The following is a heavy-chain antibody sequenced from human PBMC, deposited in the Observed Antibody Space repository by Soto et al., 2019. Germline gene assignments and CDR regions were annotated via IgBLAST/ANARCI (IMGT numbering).Heavy chain of an antibody. D-gene: IGHD3-9*01. J-gene: IGHJ6*02. Sequence: GGSLRLSCAASGFTFSSYAMHWVRQAPGKGLEWVAVISYDGSNKYYADSVKGRFTISRDNSKNTLYLQMNSLRAEDTAVYYCARDLGYFDWLSAGMDVWGQGTTVTVSS. CDR3: ARDLGYFDWLSAGMDV. CDR1: GFTFSSYA. CDR2: ISYDGSNK. V-gene: IGHV3-30-3*01.